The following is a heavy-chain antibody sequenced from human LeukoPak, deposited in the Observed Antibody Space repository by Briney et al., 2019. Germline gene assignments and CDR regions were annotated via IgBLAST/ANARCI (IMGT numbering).Heavy chain of an antibody. CDR3: ARDRLFGDLRPVWGFDL. V-gene: IGHV4-39*07. J-gene: IGHJ2*01. CDR2: IYYSGST. CDR1: GGSISSSSYY. D-gene: IGHD3-10*02. Sequence: SETLSLTCTVSGGSISSSSYYWGWIRQPPGKGLEWIGSIYYSGSTYYNPSLKSRVTISVDTSKNQFSLKLSSVTAADTAVYYCARDRLFGDLRPVWGFDLWGRGTLVTVSS.